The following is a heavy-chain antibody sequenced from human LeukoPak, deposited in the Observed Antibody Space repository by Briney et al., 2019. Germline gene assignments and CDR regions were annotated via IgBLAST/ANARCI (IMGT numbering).Heavy chain of an antibody. J-gene: IGHJ4*02. CDR2: ISAYNGNT. CDR3: ARAGTVTTFGY. V-gene: IGHV1-18*04. D-gene: IGHD4-11*01. Sequence: ASVKVSCKASGYTFAGYYMHWVRQAPGQGLEWMGWISAYNGNTNYAQKLQRRVTMTTDTSTSTAYMELRSLRSDDTAVYYCARAGTVTTFGYWGQGTLVTVSS. CDR1: GYTFAGYY.